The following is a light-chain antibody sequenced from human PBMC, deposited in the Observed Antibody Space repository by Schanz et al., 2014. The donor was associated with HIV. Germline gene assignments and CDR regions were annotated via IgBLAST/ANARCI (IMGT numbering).Light chain of an antibody. CDR2: WAS. J-gene: IGKJ2*02. CDR3: QQYYSTLCT. V-gene: IGKV4-1*01. Sequence: DIVMTQSPDSLAVSLGERATINCKSSQNVLYSSNNKNYLAWYQQKPGQPPKLLIYWASTRESGVPDRFSGGWSGTDFTLTISSLQAEDVAVYYCQQYYSTLCTFGQGTKLEIK. CDR1: QNVLYSSNNKNY.